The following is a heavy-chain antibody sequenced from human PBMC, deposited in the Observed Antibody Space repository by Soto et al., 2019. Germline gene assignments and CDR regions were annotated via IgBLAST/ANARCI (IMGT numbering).Heavy chain of an antibody. Sequence: EVQLVESGGGLVQPGGSLRLSCAASGFTFSSYEMNWVRQAPGKGLEWVSYISSSGSTIYYADSVKGRFTISRDNAKNSLYLQMNSLRAEDTAVYYRAIAGSNYVYYYYYYGIDVWGQGTTVTVSS. CDR3: AIAGSNYVYYYYYYGIDV. CDR2: ISSSGSTI. V-gene: IGHV3-48*03. CDR1: GFTFSSYE. J-gene: IGHJ6*02. D-gene: IGHD4-4*01.